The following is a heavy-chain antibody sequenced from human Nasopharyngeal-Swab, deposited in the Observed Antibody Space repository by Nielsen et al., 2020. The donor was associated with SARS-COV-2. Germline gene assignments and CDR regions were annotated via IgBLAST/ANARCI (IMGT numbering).Heavy chain of an antibody. V-gene: IGHV3-74*01. J-gene: IGHJ4*02. CDR2: TNTDGSST. CDR1: GFTFSTYW. Sequence: GGSLRLSCAASGFTFSTYWMHWVHQAPGKGLVWVSRTNTDGSSTDYADSVKGRFTISRDNAKNTLYLQMNSLRAEDTAVYYCTRSFGGASEYWGQGTLVTVSS. D-gene: IGHD3-16*01. CDR3: TRSFGGASEY.